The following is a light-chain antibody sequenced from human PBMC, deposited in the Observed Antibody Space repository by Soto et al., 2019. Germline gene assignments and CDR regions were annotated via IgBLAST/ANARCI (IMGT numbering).Light chain of an antibody. CDR2: KVS. V-gene: IGLV2-8*01. CDR3: SSFAGSNNLL. Sequence: QSVLTQPPSASGSPGQSVTISCTGTSSDVGGYKYVSWYQQHPGKAPKLMIYKVSKRPSGVPDRFSGSKSGNTASLTVSGLQAEDEADYYCSSFAGSNNLLFGGGTKLTVL. CDR1: SSDVGGYKY. J-gene: IGLJ2*01.